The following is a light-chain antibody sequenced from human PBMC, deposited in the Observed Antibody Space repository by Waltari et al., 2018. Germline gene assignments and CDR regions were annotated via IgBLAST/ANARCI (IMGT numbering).Light chain of an antibody. V-gene: IGLV2-14*01. Sequence: QSALTQPASVSASLGQSITISCTGPGRDIGAYDYVSWYQQHPGKAPKLIIFQVSNRPSGVSDRFSASKSGMTASLSISGLRTDDEAIYYCSSYSTSTYPIFGGGTKVTVL. J-gene: IGLJ2*01. CDR1: GRDIGAYDY. CDR3: SSYSTSTYPI. CDR2: QVS.